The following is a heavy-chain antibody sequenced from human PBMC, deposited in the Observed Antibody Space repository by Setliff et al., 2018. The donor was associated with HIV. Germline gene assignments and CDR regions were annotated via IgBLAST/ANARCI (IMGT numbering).Heavy chain of an antibody. V-gene: IGHV4-39*01. Sequence: SETLSLTCTVSGASVSSGGFYWSWIRQPPGKGLEWIGYIYYTGSTYYNPSLKSRVTISVDTSKKQFSLKLRSVTAADTAVYYCARRRDGYNSAPWRNDYSMDVWGNGTTVTVSS. D-gene: IGHD5-12*01. CDR1: GASVSSGGFY. J-gene: IGHJ6*03. CDR3: ARRRDGYNSAPWRNDYSMDV. CDR2: IYYTGST.